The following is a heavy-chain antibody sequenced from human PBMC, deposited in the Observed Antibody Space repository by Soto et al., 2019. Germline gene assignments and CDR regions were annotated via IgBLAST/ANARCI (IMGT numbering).Heavy chain of an antibody. CDR3: ARDTAMVKSYFDY. CDR1: GGTFSSYA. Sequence: SVKVSCKASGGTFSSYAISWVRQAPGQGLEWMGGIIPIFGTANYAQKFQGRVTITADESTSTAYMELSSLRSEDTAVYYCARDTAMVKSYFDYWGQGTLVTVSS. D-gene: IGHD5-18*01. J-gene: IGHJ4*02. CDR2: IIPIFGTA. V-gene: IGHV1-69*13.